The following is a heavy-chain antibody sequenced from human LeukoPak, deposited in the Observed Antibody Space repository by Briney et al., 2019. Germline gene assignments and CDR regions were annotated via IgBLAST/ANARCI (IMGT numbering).Heavy chain of an antibody. CDR3: ARHAVYAGSGWSFDY. Sequence: SETLSLTCAVYGGSFSGYYWSWIRQPPGKGLEWIGEINHSGSTNYNPSLKSRVTISVDTSKNQFSLKLSSVTAADTAVYYCARHAVYAGSGWSFDYWGQGTLVTVSS. D-gene: IGHD6-19*01. CDR1: GGSFSGYY. CDR2: INHSGST. V-gene: IGHV4-34*01. J-gene: IGHJ4*02.